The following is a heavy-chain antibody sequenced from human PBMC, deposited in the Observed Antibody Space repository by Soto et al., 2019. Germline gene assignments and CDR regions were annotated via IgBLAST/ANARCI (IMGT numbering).Heavy chain of an antibody. CDR3: ALYGYISGYYQFDY. CDR2: IHFDGSTT. Sequence: PRGSLRLSCAASGFTFSSYWMHWVRQVPGKGLVWVSRIHFDGSTTHYADSVKGRFTISRDNAKNTLSLQMNSLRAEDTAVYYCALYGYISGYYQFDYCGQLSLVPVSS. J-gene: IGHJ4*02. CDR1: GFTFSSYW. V-gene: IGHV3-74*01. D-gene: IGHD6-25*01.